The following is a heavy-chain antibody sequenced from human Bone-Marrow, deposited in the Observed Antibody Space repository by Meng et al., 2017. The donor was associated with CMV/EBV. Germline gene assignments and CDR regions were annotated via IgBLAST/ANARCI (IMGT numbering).Heavy chain of an antibody. J-gene: IGHJ6*02. CDR3: ARTGGGYSYDYYYYYGMDV. CDR2: ISSSGSTI. D-gene: IGHD5-18*01. CDR1: GFTFSSYE. Sequence: GGSLRLSCAASGFTFSSYEMNWVRQAPGKGLEWVSYISSSGSTIYYADSVKGRFTISRDNAKNSLYLQMNSLRAEDTAVYYCARTGGGYSYDYYYYYGMDVWGQGTTVTVSS. V-gene: IGHV3-48*03.